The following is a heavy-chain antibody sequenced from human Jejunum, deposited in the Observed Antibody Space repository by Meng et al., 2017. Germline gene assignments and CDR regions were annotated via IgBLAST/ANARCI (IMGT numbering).Heavy chain of an antibody. V-gene: IGHV3-11*01. CDR3: ARVRTGRLLVDH. D-gene: IGHD1-14*01. CDR2: ISSGSGV. CDR1: GFMFSDQY. J-gene: IGHJ4*02. Sequence: QVRPVGVGGGLVKPGGSLRLSCAASGFMFSDQYMSWIRQAPGKGLEWVSHISSGSGVYYADSVKGRFTISRDNAKNSLYLQMDSLRADDTAVYYCARVRTGRLLVDHWGQGTLVTVSS.